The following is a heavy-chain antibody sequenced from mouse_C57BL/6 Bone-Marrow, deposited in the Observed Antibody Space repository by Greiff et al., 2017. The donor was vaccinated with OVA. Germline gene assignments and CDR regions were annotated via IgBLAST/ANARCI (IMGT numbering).Heavy chain of an antibody. V-gene: IGHV5-15*01. Sequence: EVKLMESGGGLVQPGGSLKLSCAASGFTFSDYGMAWVRQAPRKGPEWVAFISNLAYSIYSADTVTGRFTISRENAKNTLYLEMSSLRSEDTAMYYCARLNYDPYYYDMDYWGQGTSVTVSS. CDR2: ISNLAYSI. D-gene: IGHD2-4*01. CDR1: GFTFSDYG. J-gene: IGHJ4*01. CDR3: ARLNYDPYYYDMDY.